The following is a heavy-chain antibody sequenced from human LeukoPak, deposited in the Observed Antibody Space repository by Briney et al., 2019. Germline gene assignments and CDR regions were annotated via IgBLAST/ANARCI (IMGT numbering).Heavy chain of an antibody. D-gene: IGHD2-2*01. Sequence: ASVKVSCKASGYTFTSYDTNWVRQVTGQGLEWMGWMNPNSGNTGYAQKLQGRVTMTMNTSINTAYMELSSLRSEDTAVYYCARAKPYYSSTSWFSYYYYMDVWGQGTTVTVSS. CDR2: MNPNSGNT. J-gene: IGHJ6*03. CDR1: GYTFTSYD. CDR3: ARAKPYYSSTSWFSYYYYMDV. V-gene: IGHV1-8*01.